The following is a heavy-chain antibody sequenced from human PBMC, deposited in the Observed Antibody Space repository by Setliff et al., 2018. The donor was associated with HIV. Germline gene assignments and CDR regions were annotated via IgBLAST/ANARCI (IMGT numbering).Heavy chain of an antibody. CDR3: ARQHTSWRHFDY. CDR1: GGSISSNW. Sequence: PSETLSLTCAVSGGSISSNWWSWVRQSPGKGLEWIGEIYHSGSTHYNPALKSRLTISVDPSKNEFYLKMTSVTAADTAVYYCARQHTSWRHFDYWGQGTLVTVSS. CDR2: IYHSGST. D-gene: IGHD2-15*01. V-gene: IGHV4-4*02. J-gene: IGHJ4*02.